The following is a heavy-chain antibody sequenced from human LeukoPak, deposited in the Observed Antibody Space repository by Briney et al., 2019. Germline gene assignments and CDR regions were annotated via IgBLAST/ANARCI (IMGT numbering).Heavy chain of an antibody. CDR1: GGSISSGSYC. V-gene: IGHV4-61*09. CDR2: IHISGST. J-gene: IGHJ5*02. Sequence: SETLSLTCTVSGGSISSGSYCWSWIRQPAGKGLEWIGHIHISGSTYYNPSLKSRVTISVDTSKNQFSLKLSSVTAADTAVYYCARHRGVVPPNWFDPWGQGTLVTVSS. D-gene: IGHD2-15*01. CDR3: ARHRGVVPPNWFDP.